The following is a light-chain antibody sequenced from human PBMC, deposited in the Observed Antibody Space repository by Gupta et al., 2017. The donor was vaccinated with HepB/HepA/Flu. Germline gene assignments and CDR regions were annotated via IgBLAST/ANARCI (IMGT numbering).Light chain of an antibody. J-gene: IGKJ4*01. Sequence: EIVMTQSPATLSVSPGDRDTLSCRARQSLSSNLAWYQQKPGQAPRLLFSGASTRATGLPDRISGSASGTEFTLTISRLQSEDFAVYYWQQNNCWPLTFGGGTKVEIK. CDR2: GAS. V-gene: IGKV3-15*01. CDR1: QSLSSN. CDR3: QQNNCWPLT.